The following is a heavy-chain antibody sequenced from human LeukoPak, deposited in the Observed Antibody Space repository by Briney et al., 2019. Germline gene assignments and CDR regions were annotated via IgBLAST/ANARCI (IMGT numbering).Heavy chain of an antibody. CDR2: IYPRGST. CDR1: GGSISSGSYS. D-gene: IGHD7-27*01. CDR3: ARFSPRAMGNFLDF. V-gene: IGHV4-30-2*01. Sequence: SETLSLTCAVSGGSISSGSYSWSWIRQPPGKGLEWIGYIYPRGSTYYNPSLKSRVILSLDKSANEFSLNLSSVTAADTAVYYCARFSPRAMGNFLDFWGQGTLVTVSS. J-gene: IGHJ4*02.